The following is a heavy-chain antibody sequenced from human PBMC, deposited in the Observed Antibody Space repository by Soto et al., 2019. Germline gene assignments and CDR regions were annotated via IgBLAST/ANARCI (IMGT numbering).Heavy chain of an antibody. CDR3: VRDPSGHGMDV. D-gene: IGHD1-26*01. CDR1: GFTFSTYD. Sequence: GGSLRLSCTASGFTFSTYDMHWVRHVTGKGLEWVADIGKAGDTYYLASVKGRFTISRENAKNSLYLQMNSLRVEDTAVYYCVRDPSGHGMDVWGQGTTVTVSS. CDR2: IGKAGDT. J-gene: IGHJ6*02. V-gene: IGHV3-13*01.